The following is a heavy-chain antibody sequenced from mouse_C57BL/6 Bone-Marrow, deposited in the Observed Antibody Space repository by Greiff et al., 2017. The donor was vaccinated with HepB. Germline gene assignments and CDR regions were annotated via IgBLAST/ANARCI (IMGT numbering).Heavy chain of an antibody. CDR2: ISDGGSYT. CDR3: AREGVTVVDWDFDV. D-gene: IGHD1-1*01. V-gene: IGHV5-4*01. Sequence: DVQLVESGGGLVKPGGSLKLSCAASGFTFSSYAMSWVRQTPENRLAWVATISDGGSYTYYPDNVKGRFTISRDNAKTNLYLQMRHLQSEDTDMYIWAREGVTVVDWDFDVWGTGTTVTVSS. J-gene: IGHJ1*03. CDR1: GFTFSSYA.